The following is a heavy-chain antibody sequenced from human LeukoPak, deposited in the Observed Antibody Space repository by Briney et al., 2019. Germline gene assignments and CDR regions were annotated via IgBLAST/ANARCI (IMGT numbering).Heavy chain of an antibody. Sequence: SETLSLTCTVSGGSISSYYWSWIRQPPGKGLEWIGYIYYSGSTNYNPSLKSRATISVDTSKNQFSLKLSSVTAADTAVYYCARYSSSYYYYYGMDVWGKGTTVTVSS. CDR1: GGSISSYY. J-gene: IGHJ6*04. D-gene: IGHD4-11*01. CDR2: IYYSGST. V-gene: IGHV4-59*01. CDR3: ARYSSSYYYYYGMDV.